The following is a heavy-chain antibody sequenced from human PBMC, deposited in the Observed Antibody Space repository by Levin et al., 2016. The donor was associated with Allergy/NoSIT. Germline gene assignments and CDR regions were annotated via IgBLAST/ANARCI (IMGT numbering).Heavy chain of an antibody. V-gene: IGHV3-48*04. CDR3: ARMTRGSTSSLDNWFDP. D-gene: IGHD6-6*01. CDR2: ISSITNMK. CDR1: GFIFSDYS. Sequence: GESLKISCAASGFIFSDYSMNWVRQAPGKGLEWISYISSITNMKYYADSVKGRFSISRDNAKNSLFLQMHSLRAEDTAVYYCARMTRGSTSSLDNWFDPWGQGTLVTVSS. J-gene: IGHJ5*02.